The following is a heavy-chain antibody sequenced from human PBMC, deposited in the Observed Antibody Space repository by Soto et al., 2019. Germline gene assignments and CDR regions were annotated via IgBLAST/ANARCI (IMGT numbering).Heavy chain of an antibody. CDR1: GFTFSSYA. Sequence: GGSLRLSCAASGFTFSSYAMHWVRQAPGKGLEWVAVIPYDGSNKYYADSVKGRFTISRDNSKNTLYLQMSSLRAEDTAVYYCARDEHDSGFDPWGQGTLVTVSS. D-gene: IGHD3-16*01. CDR2: IPYDGSNK. CDR3: ARDEHDSGFDP. J-gene: IGHJ5*02. V-gene: IGHV3-30-3*01.